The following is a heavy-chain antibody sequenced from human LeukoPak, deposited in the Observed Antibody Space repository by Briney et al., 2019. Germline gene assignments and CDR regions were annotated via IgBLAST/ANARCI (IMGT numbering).Heavy chain of an antibody. CDR3: ARIRGGFFNAFDI. CDR1: GFTFNNYA. Sequence: PGGSLSLSCVSSGFTFNNYAMSWVRQAPGKGLEWVANIKQDGTEKYYVDSVKGRFTISRDNAKNSLYLQMNSLRVEDTAVYYCARIRGGFFNAFDIWGQGTMVTVSS. V-gene: IGHV3-7*01. CDR2: IKQDGTEK. J-gene: IGHJ3*02. D-gene: IGHD3-16*01.